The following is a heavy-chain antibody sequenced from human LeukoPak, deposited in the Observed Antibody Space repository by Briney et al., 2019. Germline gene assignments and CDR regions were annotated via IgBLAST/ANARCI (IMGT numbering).Heavy chain of an antibody. J-gene: IGHJ5*02. D-gene: IGHD2-2*01. CDR1: GGSISSSNW. CDR2: IYHSGST. V-gene: IGHV4-4*02. CDR3: ARDATPPSSRAVKGIRFDP. Sequence: SGTLSLTCAVSGGSISSSNWWSWVRQPPGKGLEWIGEIYHSGSTNYNPSLKSRVTISVDKSKNQFSLKLSSVTAADTAVYYCARDATPPSSRAVKGIRFDPWGQGTLVTVSS.